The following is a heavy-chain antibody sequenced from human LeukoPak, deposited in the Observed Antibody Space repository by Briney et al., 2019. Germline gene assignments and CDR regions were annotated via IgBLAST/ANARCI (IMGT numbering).Heavy chain of an antibody. CDR1: DASFYSNYY. CDR2: IYYSGST. Sequence: PSETLSLTCTVSDASFYSNYYWSWIRQPPGKGLEWIGSIYYSGSTDYNPSLKSRVTISLDTSKNHFSLNLTSVTAADTAVYYCARDLHSMVVGSWYFDLWGRGTLVTVSS. D-gene: IGHD3-22*01. J-gene: IGHJ2*01. V-gene: IGHV4-61*03. CDR3: ARDLHSMVVGSWYFDL.